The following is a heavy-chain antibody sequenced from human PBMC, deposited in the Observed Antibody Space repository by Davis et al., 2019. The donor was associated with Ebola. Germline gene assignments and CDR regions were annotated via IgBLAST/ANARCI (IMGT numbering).Heavy chain of an antibody. CDR3: ARDLEDKPIGYHYYMDV. V-gene: IGHV3-11*06. D-gene: IGHD5-18*01. CDR2: ITSTSTYT. Sequence: PGGSLRLSCAASGFTFSHYYMSWIRQAPGKGPEWVAYITSTSTYTNYADSVQGRFTISRDNAKNSLYLQMNSLRAEDTAVYYCARDLEDKPIGYHYYMDVWGKGTTVIVSS. CDR1: GFTFSHYY. J-gene: IGHJ6*03.